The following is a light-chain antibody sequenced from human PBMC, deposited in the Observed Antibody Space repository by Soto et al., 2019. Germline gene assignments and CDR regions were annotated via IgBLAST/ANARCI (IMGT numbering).Light chain of an antibody. CDR3: QQYSSWPPYT. CDR2: GAS. Sequence: EIVMTQSPATLSVSPGERATLSCRASQSVSTSLAWYQQKPGQAPRLLIYGASARATGIPARFSASGSGTEFTLTISSLQSEDFAVYYCQQYSSWPPYTFGHGTNLEIK. J-gene: IGKJ2*01. CDR1: QSVSTS. V-gene: IGKV3-15*01.